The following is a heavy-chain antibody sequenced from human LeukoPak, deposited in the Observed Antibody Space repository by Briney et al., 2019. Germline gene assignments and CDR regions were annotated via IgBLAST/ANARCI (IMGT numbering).Heavy chain of an antibody. D-gene: IGHD5-18*01. V-gene: IGHV3-21*01. Sequence: GGSLRLSCAASGFTFSSYSMNWVRQAPGKGLEWVSSISSSSSYIYYADSVKGRFTISRDNAKNSLYLQMNSLRAEDTAVYYCARDGYSYGSYYFDYWGQGTLVTVSS. CDR1: GFTFSSYS. J-gene: IGHJ4*02. CDR3: ARDGYSYGSYYFDY. CDR2: ISSSSSYI.